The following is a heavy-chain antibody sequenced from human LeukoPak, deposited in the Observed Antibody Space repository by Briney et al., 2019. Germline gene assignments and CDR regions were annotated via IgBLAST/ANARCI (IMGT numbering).Heavy chain of an antibody. CDR1: GFTFSNYW. J-gene: IGHJ4*02. CDR2: IMSDGTGI. V-gene: IGHV3-74*01. D-gene: IGHD4-17*01. Sequence: GGSLTLSCTTSGFTFSNYWMYWVRQALGKGLMWVSRIMSDGTGITYTDSVEGRFTISRDNAKNTLYLQMNSLRDEDTAVYYCVRGQTIDYWGQGTLVTVSS. CDR3: VRGQTIDY.